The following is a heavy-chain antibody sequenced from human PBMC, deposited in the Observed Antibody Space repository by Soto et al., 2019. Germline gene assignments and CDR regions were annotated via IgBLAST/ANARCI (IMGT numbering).Heavy chain of an antibody. V-gene: IGHV4-34*01. J-gene: IGHJ4*02. Sequence: TSETLSLTCTVYGGSFSGYYLSWTRQPPGPGLEWIGEINHSGSTSDNPSLKSRVTISVDTSKNQFPLKMSSVTAADTAVYYCARGCSGCYESAYYFDYWGQGTLVTVSS. CDR1: GGSFSGYY. D-gene: IGHD6-19*01. CDR3: ARGCSGCYESAYYFDY. CDR2: INHSGST.